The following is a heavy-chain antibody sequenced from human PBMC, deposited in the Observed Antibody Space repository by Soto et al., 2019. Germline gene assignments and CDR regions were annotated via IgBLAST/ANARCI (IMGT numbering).Heavy chain of an antibody. CDR3: AKSRNYDYYYGMDV. J-gene: IGHJ6*02. CDR2: ISYDGSNK. CDR1: GLTFSSYA. V-gene: IGHV3-30-3*02. D-gene: IGHD4-4*01. Sequence: PGGSLRLSCAASGLTFSSYAMHWVRQAPGKGLEWVAVISYDGSNKYYADSVKGRFTISRDNSKNTLYLQMNSLRAEGTAVYYCAKSRNYDYYYGMDVWGQGTTVTVSS.